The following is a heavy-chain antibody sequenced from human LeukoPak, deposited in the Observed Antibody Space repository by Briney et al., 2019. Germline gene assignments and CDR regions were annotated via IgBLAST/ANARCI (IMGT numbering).Heavy chain of an antibody. CDR3: ARDGYGSGSYYFDY. Sequence: PSETLSLTCTVSGGSISSSSYYWGWIRQPPGKGLEWIGSIYYSGSTYYNPSLKSRFTISVDTSKNQFSLKLSSVTAADTAVYYCARDGYGSGSYYFDYWGQGTLVTVSS. CDR1: GGSISSSSYY. J-gene: IGHJ4*02. CDR2: IYYSGST. D-gene: IGHD3-10*01. V-gene: IGHV4-39*02.